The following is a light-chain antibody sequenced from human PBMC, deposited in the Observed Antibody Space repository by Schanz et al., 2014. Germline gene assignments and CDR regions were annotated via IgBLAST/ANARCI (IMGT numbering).Light chain of an antibody. Sequence: QLVLTQSPSASASLGASVKLTCTLSSGHNNYAIAWHQQQPEKGPRYLMKLNSDGSHFKGDGIPDRFSGSSSGAERYLTISSLQSEDEADYYCQTWDTGIRVFGGGTKLTVL. CDR2: LNSDGSH. CDR1: SGHNNYA. CDR3: QTWDTGIRV. V-gene: IGLV4-69*01. J-gene: IGLJ2*01.